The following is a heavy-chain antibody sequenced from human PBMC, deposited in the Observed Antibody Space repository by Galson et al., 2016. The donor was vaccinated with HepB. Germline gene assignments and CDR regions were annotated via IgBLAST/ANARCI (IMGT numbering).Heavy chain of an antibody. CDR3: ARGLVVVAATPWDWFAP. CDR1: GNTFTTYG. V-gene: IGHV1-18*04. CDR2: LSSNSTKT. D-gene: IGHD2-15*01. J-gene: IGHJ5*02. Sequence: SVKVSCKASGNTFTTYGLSWVRQAPGQGLEWLGWLSSNSTKTSYAQKVQGRVTMTTDTSTGTAYMELRSLRSDDTAVYYCARGLVVVAATPWDWFAPWGQGTLVTVTS.